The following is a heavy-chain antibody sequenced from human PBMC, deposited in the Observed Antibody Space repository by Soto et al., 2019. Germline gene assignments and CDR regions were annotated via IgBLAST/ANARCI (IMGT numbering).Heavy chain of an antibody. V-gene: IGHV3-20*04. CDR2: INWNGGTT. CDR3: AKDRSGGDWKFFQH. D-gene: IGHD2-21*02. CDR1: GFTFDDYG. J-gene: IGHJ1*01. Sequence: EVQLVESGGRVVRPGGSLRLSCAASGFTFDDYGMTWVRQAPGKGLEWVSGINWNGGTTGYADSVKGRFTISRDNAKNFLYLQMNSLRAEDTAFYYCAKDRSGGDWKFFQHWGQGTLVTVSS.